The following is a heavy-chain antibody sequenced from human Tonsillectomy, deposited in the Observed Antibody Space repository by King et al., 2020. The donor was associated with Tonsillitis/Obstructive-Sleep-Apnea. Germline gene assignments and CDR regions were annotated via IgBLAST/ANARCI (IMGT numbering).Heavy chain of an antibody. D-gene: IGHD2-2*02. CDR3: AMTYPSSPYDY. CDR1: GDSISSSTYY. Sequence: QLQESGPGLVKPSETLSLTCNVSGDSISSSTYYWAWIRQPPGKGLEWIGSIYYIGNTYYNLSLKSRVTISLGTSKNQFFLKMASVTAADTAVYYCAMTYPSSPYDYWGQGTLVTVSA. J-gene: IGHJ4*02. V-gene: IGHV4-39*01. CDR2: IYYIGNT.